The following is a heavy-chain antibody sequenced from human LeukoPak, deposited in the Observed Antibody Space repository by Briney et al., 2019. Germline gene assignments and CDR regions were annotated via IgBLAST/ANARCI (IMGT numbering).Heavy chain of an antibody. CDR2: INPNSGGT. Sequence: GASVKVSCKASGYTFTDYYVHWVRQAPGQGLEWMGRINPNSGGTNYAQKFQGRVTMTRDTSISTAYMELSRLRSDDTAVYYCARVYRGDDFCSGDVAHYWGQGTLVTVSS. D-gene: IGHD3-3*01. V-gene: IGHV1-2*06. CDR3: ARVYRGDDFCSGDVAHY. J-gene: IGHJ4*02. CDR1: GYTFTDYY.